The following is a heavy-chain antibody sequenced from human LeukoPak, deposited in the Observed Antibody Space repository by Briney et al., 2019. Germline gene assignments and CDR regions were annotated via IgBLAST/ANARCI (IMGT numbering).Heavy chain of an antibody. CDR1: GGSFSGYY. D-gene: IGHD6-13*01. Sequence: PSETLSLTCAVYGGSFSGYYWSWIRQPPGKGLEWIGEINHSGSTNYNPSLKSRVTISVDTSKNQFSLKLSSVTAADTAVYYCARGSGAAAALFDYWGQGTLVTVSS. J-gene: IGHJ4*02. CDR2: INHSGST. CDR3: ARGSGAAAALFDY. V-gene: IGHV4-34*01.